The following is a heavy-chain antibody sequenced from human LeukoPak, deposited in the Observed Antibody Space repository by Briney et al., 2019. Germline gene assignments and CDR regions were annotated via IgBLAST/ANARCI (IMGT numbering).Heavy chain of an antibody. CDR1: GGSISSGGYY. CDR2: VYYSGST. J-gene: IGHJ4*02. Sequence: PSETLSLTCTVSGGSISSGGYYWSWIRQHPGKGLEWIGYVYYSGSTYYNPSLKSRFTISVDTSKNQFSLKLSSVTAADTAVYYCARVSSVYCSSTSCYTGVFDYWGQGTLVTVSS. V-gene: IGHV4-31*03. CDR3: ARVSSVYCSSTSCYTGVFDY. D-gene: IGHD2-2*02.